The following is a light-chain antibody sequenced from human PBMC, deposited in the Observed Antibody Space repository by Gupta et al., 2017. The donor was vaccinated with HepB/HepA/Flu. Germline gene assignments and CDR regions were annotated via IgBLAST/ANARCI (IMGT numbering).Light chain of an antibody. Sequence: EIVLTQSPATLSLSPGERATLSCRASQSVSSYLDWYQQKPGQAPRLLIYDASTRATGIPPRFSGSGSGTEFTLTISSLEPEDFAIYYWQQRCKWPPLTFGGGTKVEIK. V-gene: IGKV3-11*01. CDR2: DAS. CDR1: QSVSSY. CDR3: QQRCKWPPLT. J-gene: IGKJ4*01.